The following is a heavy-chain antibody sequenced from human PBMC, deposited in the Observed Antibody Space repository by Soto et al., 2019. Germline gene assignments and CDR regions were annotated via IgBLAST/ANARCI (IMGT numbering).Heavy chain of an antibody. Sequence: ASVKVSCKASGYTFTSHGITWVLQAPGQGLEWMGWISTYNGNTNYAQKLQGRVTLTTDTSTSTAYMELRSLRSDDAAVYYCARGASCTSTSCYDYFHYGMDVWGQGTTVTVSS. J-gene: IGHJ6*02. CDR3: ARGASCTSTSCYDYFHYGMDV. D-gene: IGHD2-2*01. CDR1: GYTFTSHG. V-gene: IGHV1-18*01. CDR2: ISTYNGNT.